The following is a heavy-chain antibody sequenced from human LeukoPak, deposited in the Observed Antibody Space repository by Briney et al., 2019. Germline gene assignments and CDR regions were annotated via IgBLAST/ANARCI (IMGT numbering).Heavy chain of an antibody. Sequence: GGSLRLSCAASGFTVSSNYMSWVRQAPGKGLEWVSAISGSGGSTYYADSVKGRFTISRDNSKNTLYLQMNSLRAEDTAVYYCAKDLGKSGYYLYGMDVWGQGTTVTVSS. J-gene: IGHJ6*02. CDR1: GFTVSSNY. D-gene: IGHD3-22*01. V-gene: IGHV3-23*01. CDR3: AKDLGKSGYYLYGMDV. CDR2: ISGSGGST.